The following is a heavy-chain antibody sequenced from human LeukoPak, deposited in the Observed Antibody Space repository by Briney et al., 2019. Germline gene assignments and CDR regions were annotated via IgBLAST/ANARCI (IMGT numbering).Heavy chain of an antibody. Sequence: SETLSLTCAVSGCSISSGYYWGWIRQPPGKGLEWIGSIYHSGSVYYNPSLKSRITISVDTSKNQFSLKLRSVTASDTAVYYCARPVGLRITTRYDAFDIWGQGTMVTVSS. CDR1: GCSISSGYY. D-gene: IGHD3-22*01. V-gene: IGHV4-38-2*01. J-gene: IGHJ3*02. CDR3: ARPVGLRITTRYDAFDI. CDR2: IYHSGSV.